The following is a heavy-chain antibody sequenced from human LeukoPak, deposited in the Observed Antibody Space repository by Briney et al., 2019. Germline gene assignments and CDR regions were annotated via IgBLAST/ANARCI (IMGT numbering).Heavy chain of an antibody. V-gene: IGHV3-15*05. CDR1: GFTSRNAW. Sequence: KPGGSLRLSCAASGFTSRNAWMHWVRQGPGRGLEWVGRIKSKPDGGTTDYAAPVKGRFTISRDDSKNTLYLQMHSLQIADTAVYYCTTNLKWELHSTDYYHGMDVWGQGTTVTVSS. CDR2: IKSKPDGGTT. J-gene: IGHJ6*02. CDR3: TTNLKWELHSTDYYHGMDV. D-gene: IGHD1-26*01.